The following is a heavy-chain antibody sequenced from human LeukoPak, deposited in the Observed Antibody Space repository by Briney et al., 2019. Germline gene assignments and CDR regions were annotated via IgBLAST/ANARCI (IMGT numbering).Heavy chain of an antibody. J-gene: IGHJ4*02. CDR1: GFTVTSNH. CDR2: IYTGGTT. D-gene: IGHD6-6*01. V-gene: IGHV3-66*01. Sequence: GGSLRLSCAASGFTVTSNHMNWVRQAPGKGLEWVSIIYTGGTTHYADSLKDKFTISRDDSINTLYLQMNSLRAEDTAVYYCARDSSSYYFDYWGQGTLVTVSS. CDR3: ARDSSSYYFDY.